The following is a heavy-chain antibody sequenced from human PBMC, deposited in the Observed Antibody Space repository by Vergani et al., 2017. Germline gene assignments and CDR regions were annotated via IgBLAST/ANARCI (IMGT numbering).Heavy chain of an antibody. CDR3: AKASLDTAMVTFVDY. Sequence: EVQLVESGGVVVQPGGSLRLSCAASGFTSDDYTMHWVRQVPGKGPEWGSLISWDAGSTYYADSVKGRFTISRDNSKNSLYLQRNSLRTEDTALYYCAKASLDTAMVTFVDYWGQGTLVTVSS. J-gene: IGHJ4*02. CDR1: GFTSDDYT. V-gene: IGHV3-43*01. D-gene: IGHD5-18*01. CDR2: ISWDAGST.